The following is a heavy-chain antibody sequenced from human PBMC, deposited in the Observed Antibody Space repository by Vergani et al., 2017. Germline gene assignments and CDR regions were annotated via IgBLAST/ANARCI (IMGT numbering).Heavy chain of an antibody. Sequence: QVQLQESGPGLVKPSETLYLTCAVSGFSISSGYYWGWIRQPPGKGLEWIGSIYHSGSTYYNPSLKSRVTISVDTSKNQFSLKLSSVTAADTAVYYCARPGSSSWYQVSWYFDLWGRGTLVTVSS. CDR1: GFSISSGYY. D-gene: IGHD6-13*01. V-gene: IGHV4-38-2*01. CDR3: ARPGSSSWYQVSWYFDL. J-gene: IGHJ2*01. CDR2: IYHSGST.